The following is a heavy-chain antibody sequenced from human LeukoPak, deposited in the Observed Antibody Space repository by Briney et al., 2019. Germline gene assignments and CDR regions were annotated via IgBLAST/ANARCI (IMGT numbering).Heavy chain of an antibody. CDR3: ARAPRSYALYSGSYWSAFDI. V-gene: IGHV1-24*01. J-gene: IGHJ3*02. Sequence: ASVKVSCKVSGYTLTELSMHWVRQAPGKGLEWMGGFDPEDGETIYAQKFQGRVTMTEDTSTDTAYMELSSLRSEDTAVYYCARAPRSYALYSGSYWSAFDIWGQGTMVTVSS. CDR1: GYTLTELS. CDR2: FDPEDGET. D-gene: IGHD1-26*01.